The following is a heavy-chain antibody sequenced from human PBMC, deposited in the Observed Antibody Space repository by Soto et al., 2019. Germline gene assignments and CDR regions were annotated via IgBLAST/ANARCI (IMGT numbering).Heavy chain of an antibody. CDR3: ARVSGFFHPCDS. V-gene: IGHV1-3*01. J-gene: IGHJ5*01. Sequence: ASVKVSCKASGYTFTSYAMHWVRQAPGQRLEWMGWINAGNGNTKYSQKFQGRVTITRDTSASTAYMELSSLRSEDTAIYYCARVSGFFHPCDSWGQGTLVTVSS. CDR1: GYTFTSYA. CDR2: INAGNGNT. D-gene: IGHD3-3*01.